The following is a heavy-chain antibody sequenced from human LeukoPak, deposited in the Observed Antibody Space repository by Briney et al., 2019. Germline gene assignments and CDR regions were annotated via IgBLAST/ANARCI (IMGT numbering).Heavy chain of an antibody. Sequence: GGSLRLSCAASGFTFSNSAMNWVRQAPGKGLEWVSVIGGSGGNTYYADSVKGRFTISRDNSKNTLYLQMNSLRAEDTAVYYCANYYQLAYWGQGTLVTVSS. CDR3: ANYYQLAY. J-gene: IGHJ4*02. CDR2: IGGSGGNT. D-gene: IGHD1-26*01. V-gene: IGHV3-23*01. CDR1: GFTFSNSA.